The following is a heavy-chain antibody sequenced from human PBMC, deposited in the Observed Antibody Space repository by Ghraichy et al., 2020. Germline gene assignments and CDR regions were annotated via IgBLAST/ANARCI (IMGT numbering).Heavy chain of an antibody. CDR2: ISSSSSTI. CDR1: GFTFSSYS. V-gene: IGHV3-48*02. J-gene: IGHJ6*02. D-gene: IGHD3-10*01. Sequence: GGSLRLSCAASGFTFSSYSMNWVRQAPGKGLEWVSYISSSSSTIYYADSVKGRFTISRDNAKNSLYLQMNSLRDEDTAVYYCARSNYYGSGGYDYYYGIDVWHQGTAVTAS. CDR3: ARSNYYGSGGYDYYYGIDV.